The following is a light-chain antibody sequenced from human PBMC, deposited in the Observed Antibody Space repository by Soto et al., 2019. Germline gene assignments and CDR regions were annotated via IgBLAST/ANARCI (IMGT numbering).Light chain of an antibody. V-gene: IGLV2-14*01. CDR3: SSYTSSSTLYV. CDR2: DVS. J-gene: IGLJ1*01. Sequence: QSALTQPASVSGSPGQSITISCTGTSSDVGGYNYVSWYQQNPGKAPKLMISDVSNRPSGISNRFSGSKSGNTASLTISGRQAEDEADYYCSSYTSSSTLYVFGTGTKLTVL. CDR1: SSDVGGYNY.